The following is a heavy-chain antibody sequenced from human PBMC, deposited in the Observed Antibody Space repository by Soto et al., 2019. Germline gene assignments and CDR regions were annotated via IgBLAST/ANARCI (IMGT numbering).Heavy chain of an antibody. CDR2: IIPILGTA. CDR3: AREMGCSGGSCSSGGMDV. CDR1: GGTFRSYP. D-gene: IGHD2-15*01. Sequence: SSVKDSRQASGGTFRSYPISWVRQAPGQGLEWMGGIIPILGTAKYAQKFQGRVTITADESTSTAYMELSSLRSEDTAVYDCAREMGCSGGSCSSGGMDVWGQGTTVTVSS. V-gene: IGHV1-69*13. J-gene: IGHJ6*02.